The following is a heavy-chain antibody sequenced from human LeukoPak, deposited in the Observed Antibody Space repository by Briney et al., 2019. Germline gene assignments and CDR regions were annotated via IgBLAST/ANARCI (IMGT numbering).Heavy chain of an antibody. V-gene: IGHV3-30-3*02. CDR1: GFTFSSYA. D-gene: IGHD6-13*01. J-gene: IGHJ4*02. Sequence: TGGSLRLSCAASGFTFSSYAMHWVRQAPGKGLEWVAVISYDGSNKYYADSVKGRFTISRDNSKNTLYLQMNSLRAEDTAVYFCAKQSAGSSNWDSLHFDYWGEGTRVTVSS. CDR2: ISYDGSNK. CDR3: AKQSAGSSNWDSLHFDY.